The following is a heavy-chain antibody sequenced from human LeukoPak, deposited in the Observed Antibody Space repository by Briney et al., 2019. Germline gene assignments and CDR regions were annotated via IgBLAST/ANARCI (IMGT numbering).Heavy chain of an antibody. CDR3: ANHLACGSTSCPPFDD. D-gene: IGHD2-2*01. V-gene: IGHV3-23*01. CDR2: ISGSGSSS. J-gene: IGHJ4*02. Sequence: GGSLRLSCAASGFTFSSYAMSWVRQPPGKGLEWVSDISGSGSSSYYADSVEGRFTISRDNSENTLYLQMNSLRAEDTAVYYCANHLACGSTSCPPFDDWGQGTLVTVSS. CDR1: GFTFSSYA.